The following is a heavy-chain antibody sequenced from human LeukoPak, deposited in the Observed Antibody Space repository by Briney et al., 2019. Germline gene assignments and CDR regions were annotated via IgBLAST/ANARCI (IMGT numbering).Heavy chain of an antibody. Sequence: SETLSLTCAVSGGSISSGGYSWSWIRQPPGKGLEWIGYIYHSGSTYYNPSLKSRVAISVDRSKNQFSLKLSSVTAADTAVYYCARVRVGAKDYWGQGTLVTVSS. CDR1: GGSISSGGYS. D-gene: IGHD1-26*01. CDR2: IYHSGST. J-gene: IGHJ4*02. CDR3: ARVRVGAKDY. V-gene: IGHV4-30-2*01.